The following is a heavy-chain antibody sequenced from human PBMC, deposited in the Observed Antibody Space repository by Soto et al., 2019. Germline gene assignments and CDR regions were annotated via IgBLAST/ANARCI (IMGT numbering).Heavy chain of an antibody. CDR3: AKDGGLMTTVTTPNY. V-gene: IGHV3-30*18. CDR2: ISYDGSNK. D-gene: IGHD4-4*01. J-gene: IGHJ4*02. CDR1: GFTFSSYG. Sequence: GGSLRLSCAASGFTFSSYGMHWVRQAPGKGLEWVAVISYDGSNKYYADSVKGRFTISRDNSKNTLYLQMNSLRAEDTAVYYCAKDGGLMTTVTTPNYWGQGTLVTVSS.